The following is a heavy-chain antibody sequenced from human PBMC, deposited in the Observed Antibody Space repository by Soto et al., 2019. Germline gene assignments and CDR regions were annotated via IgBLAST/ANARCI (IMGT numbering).Heavy chain of an antibody. V-gene: IGHV3-23*01. CDR2: VSIGGST. D-gene: IGHD2-15*01. J-gene: IGHJ4*02. CDR1: GFTFSSYA. Sequence: PGGSLRLSCAASGFTFSSYAMGWVRQGPGKGLEWVAVVSIGGSTHYADSVRGRFTISRDNSKNTLSLQMNSLTDEDTAVYFCAKRRGAGGHFDYWGQGA. CDR3: AKRRGAGGHFDY.